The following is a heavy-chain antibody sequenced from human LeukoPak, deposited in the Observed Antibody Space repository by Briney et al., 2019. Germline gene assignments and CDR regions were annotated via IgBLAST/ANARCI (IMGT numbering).Heavy chain of an antibody. Sequence: PGGSLRFSCAASGFTFSAHYMDWVRQGPGKGLEWVGRFREKVTSYTTVYAASVKGRFTISRDDSTNSVFLQMNSLKTEDTAVYYCAKAFCSEKQCTLDSWGQGTLVSVSS. CDR2: FREKVTSYTT. V-gene: IGHV3-72*01. D-gene: IGHD3-3*01. J-gene: IGHJ4*02. CDR3: AKAFCSEKQCTLDS. CDR1: GFTFSAHY.